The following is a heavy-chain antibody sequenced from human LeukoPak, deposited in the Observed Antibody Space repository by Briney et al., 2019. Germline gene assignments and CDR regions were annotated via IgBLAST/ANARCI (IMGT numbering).Heavy chain of an antibody. D-gene: IGHD3-22*01. CDR1: GFTFSSYA. J-gene: IGHJ4*02. Sequence: GGSLRLSCAASGFTFSSYAMHWVRQAPGKGLEWVAVISHDGSNKYYADSAKGRFTISRDNSKNTLYLQMNSLRAEDTAVYYCARESYYYDSSGLDYWGQGTLVTVSS. V-gene: IGHV3-30-3*01. CDR3: ARESYYYDSSGLDY. CDR2: ISHDGSNK.